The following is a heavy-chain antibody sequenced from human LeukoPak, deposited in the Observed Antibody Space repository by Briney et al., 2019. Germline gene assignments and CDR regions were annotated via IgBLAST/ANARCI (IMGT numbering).Heavy chain of an antibody. CDR2: VSTGSNYI. V-gene: IGHV3-21*01. CDR3: ARAFKRNYYFDY. J-gene: IGHJ4*02. Sequence: TGGSLRLSCTASGFTFSSYSLNWVRQAPGKGLEWVSSVSTGSNYIYYADSVKGRFTISRDNDKNSLYLQMNSLRVEDTAVYYCARAFKRNYYFDYWGQGTLVTVSS. D-gene: IGHD3-3*02. CDR1: GFTFSSYS.